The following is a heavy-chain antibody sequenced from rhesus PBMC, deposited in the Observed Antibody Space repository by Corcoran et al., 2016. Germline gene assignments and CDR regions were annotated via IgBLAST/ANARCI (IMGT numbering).Heavy chain of an antibody. CDR1: GGSISRNY. CDR2: IYGSGGST. CDR3: ARGTLSGYFDY. J-gene: IGHJ4*01. V-gene: IGHV4-160*01. Sequence: QVQLQESGPGLVKPSETLSLTCAVSGGSISRNYWRRIRQAPGKGLEWIGRIYGSGGSTDYNPSLKSRVTISTDTSKNQFSLTLSSVTAADTAVYYCARGTLSGYFDYWGQGVLVTVSS. D-gene: IGHD2-33*01.